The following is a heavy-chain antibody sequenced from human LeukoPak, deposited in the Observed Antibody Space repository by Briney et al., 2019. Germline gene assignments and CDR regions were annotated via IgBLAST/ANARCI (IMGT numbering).Heavy chain of an antibody. CDR3: ARLGNAAVANPPH. V-gene: IGHV4-59*08. J-gene: IGHJ1*01. Sequence: SETLSLTCTVSGGSISNYYWSWIRQPPGKGLEWIGYIYYSGSTNYNPSLKSRITISIDTSKNQFSLKLSSVTAADTAVYYCARLGNAAVANPPHWGQGTLVTVSS. CDR2: IYYSGST. CDR1: GGSISNYY. D-gene: IGHD6-19*01.